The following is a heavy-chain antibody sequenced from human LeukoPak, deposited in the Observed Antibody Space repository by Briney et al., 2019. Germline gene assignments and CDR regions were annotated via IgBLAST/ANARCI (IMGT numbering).Heavy chain of an antibody. J-gene: IGHJ4*02. CDR2: ISGSGGST. CDR1: GFTFSSYA. D-gene: IGHD6-19*01. V-gene: IGHV3-23*01. CDR3: AKDLISVAGTIGY. Sequence: GGSLRLSCASSGFTFSSYAMSWVRQAPGKGLEWVSAISGSGGSTYYADSVKGRFTISRDNSRNTLYLQMNSLRAEDTAVYYCAKDLISVAGTIGYWGQGTLVTVSS.